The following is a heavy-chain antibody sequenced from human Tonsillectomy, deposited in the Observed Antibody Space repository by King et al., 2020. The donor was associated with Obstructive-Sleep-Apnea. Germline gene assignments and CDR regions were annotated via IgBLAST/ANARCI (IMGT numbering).Heavy chain of an antibody. J-gene: IGHJ4*02. CDR3: ARDLVTAASSD. D-gene: IGHD6-13*01. CDR2: ISGYNGNT. CDR1: GYTFTNYG. Sequence: HVQLVESGAEVKKPGASVKVSCKASGYTFTNYGISWVRQAPGQGLEWMGWISGYNGNTNYAQNFQDRVTMTMDTSTTTVYMELRSLRSDDTAVYYCARDLVTAASSDWGQGTLVTVSS. V-gene: IGHV1-18*01.